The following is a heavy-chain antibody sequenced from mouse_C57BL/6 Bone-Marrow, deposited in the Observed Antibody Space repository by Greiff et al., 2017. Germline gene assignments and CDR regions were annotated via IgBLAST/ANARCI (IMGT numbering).Heavy chain of an antibody. CDR1: GFTFSDYY. D-gene: IGHD4-1*01. V-gene: IGHV5-16*01. CDR2: INYDGSST. CDR3: AREGTGTRYFDV. J-gene: IGHJ1*03. Sequence: EVQLVESEGGLVQPGSSMKLSCTASGFTFSDYYMAWVRQVPEKGLEWVANINYDGSSTYYLDSLKSRFIISRDNAKNILYLQMSSLKSEDTATYYCAREGTGTRYFDVWGTGTTVTVSS.